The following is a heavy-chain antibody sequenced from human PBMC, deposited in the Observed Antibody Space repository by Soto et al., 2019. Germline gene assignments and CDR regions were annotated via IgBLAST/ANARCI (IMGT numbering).Heavy chain of an antibody. V-gene: IGHV4-59*01. Sequence: SETLSLTCTVSGGSISSYYWCWIRQPPGKGLEWIGYIYYSGSTNYNPSLKSRVTISVDTSKNQFSLKLSSVTAADTAVYYCARAAYGSRYAFDIWGQGTMVTVSS. D-gene: IGHD3-10*01. J-gene: IGHJ3*02. CDR1: GGSISSYY. CDR2: IYYSGST. CDR3: ARAAYGSRYAFDI.